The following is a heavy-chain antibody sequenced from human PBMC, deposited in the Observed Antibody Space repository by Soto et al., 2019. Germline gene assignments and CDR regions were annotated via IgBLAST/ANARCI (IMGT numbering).Heavy chain of an antibody. CDR1: GYTFSTYA. Sequence: QVQLVQSGAEVKKPGASVKVSCRTSGYTFSTYAIHWVRQAPGKRLEWMGWISATNDKTKYSQKFQGRVNITRDTNANTAYMELSSLTSEDTAVYYCARGQGNWFDPWGQGTLVIVSS. CDR3: ARGQGNWFDP. CDR2: ISATNDKT. J-gene: IGHJ5*02. V-gene: IGHV1-3*01.